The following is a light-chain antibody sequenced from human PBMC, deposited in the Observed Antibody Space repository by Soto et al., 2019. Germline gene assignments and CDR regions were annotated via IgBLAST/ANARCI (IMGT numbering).Light chain of an antibody. Sequence: QSVLTQPPSASGTPGQRVTISCSGSSSNIGSNTVNWYRQLPGTAPKLLIYSDNLRPSGVPDQFSGSKSDTSASLAISGLQSEDEADYYCAAWDDSLNGVVFGGGTKVTVL. J-gene: IGLJ2*01. CDR1: SSNIGSNT. CDR2: SDN. CDR3: AAWDDSLNGVV. V-gene: IGLV1-44*01.